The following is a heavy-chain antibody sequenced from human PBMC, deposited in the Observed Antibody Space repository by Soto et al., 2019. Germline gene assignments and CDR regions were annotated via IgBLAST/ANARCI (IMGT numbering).Heavy chain of an antibody. D-gene: IGHD6-6*01. CDR1: EFTFSNYS. J-gene: IGHJ6*03. V-gene: IGHV3-23*01. CDR3: AKFSSSPYYYYYYMDV. CDR2: ISGSGGST. Sequence: PGGSLRLSCAASEFTFSNYSMSWVLQAPGKGLEWVSAISGSGGSTYYADSVKGRFTISRDNSKNTLYLQMNSLRAEDTAVYYCAKFSSSPYYYYYYMDVWGKGTTVTVSS.